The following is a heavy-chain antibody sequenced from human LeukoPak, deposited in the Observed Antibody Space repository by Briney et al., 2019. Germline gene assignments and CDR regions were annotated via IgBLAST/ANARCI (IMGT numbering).Heavy chain of an antibody. J-gene: IGHJ4*02. V-gene: IGHV4-34*10. CDR1: GGSLSGYY. CDR2: INHSGST. D-gene: IGHD4-23*01. CDR3: ARCDRYGGNTEFLFDY. Sequence: PSETLSLTCAVSGGSLSGYYWTWIRQPPGKGLEWIGEINHSGSTNYNPSLKSRVTISVDTSRKQFFLRLSSVTAADTAVYYCARCDRYGGNTEFLFDYWGQGTLVTVSS.